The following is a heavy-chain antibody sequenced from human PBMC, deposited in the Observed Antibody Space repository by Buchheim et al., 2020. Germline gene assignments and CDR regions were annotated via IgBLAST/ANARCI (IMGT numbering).Heavy chain of an antibody. D-gene: IGHD2-15*01. Sequence: VHLLESGGGLVQPGGSLRLSCAASGFTFSSYGMHWVRQAPGKGLEWVAVISYDGSNKYYADSVKGRFTISRDNSKNTLYLQMNSLRAEDTAVYYCAKDGGSYYFDYWGQGTL. J-gene: IGHJ4*02. CDR1: GFTFSSYG. V-gene: IGHV3-30*18. CDR3: AKDGGSYYFDY. CDR2: ISYDGSNK.